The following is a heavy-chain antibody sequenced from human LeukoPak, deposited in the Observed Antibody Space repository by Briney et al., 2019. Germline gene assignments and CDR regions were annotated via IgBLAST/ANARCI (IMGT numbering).Heavy chain of an antibody. CDR2: IYYSGST. J-gene: IGHJ5*02. V-gene: IGHV4-39*01. CDR1: GGSISSSSYY. D-gene: IGHD1-7*01. Sequence: SETLSLTCTVSGGSISSSSYYWGWIRQPPGKGLEWIGSIYYSGSTYYNPSLKSRVTISKDTSKNQFSLKLNSVTAADTAVYYCARGNWNYNWFDPWGQGTLVTVSS. CDR3: ARGNWNYNWFDP.